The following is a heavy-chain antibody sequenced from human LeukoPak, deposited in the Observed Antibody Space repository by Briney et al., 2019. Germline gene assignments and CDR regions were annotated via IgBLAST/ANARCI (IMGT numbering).Heavy chain of an antibody. CDR3: ARGGVPGGFYGSFDY. Sequence: PSETLSLTCTVSGGSISTYYWSWMRQPPGRGLEWIGYIYYSGSTNHNPSLQSRVTISVDTSKNQFSLKLNSVTAADTAVYCCARGGVPGGFYGSFDYWGQGTLVSVSS. D-gene: IGHD3-3*01. J-gene: IGHJ4*02. CDR1: GGSISTYY. V-gene: IGHV4-59*01. CDR2: IYYSGST.